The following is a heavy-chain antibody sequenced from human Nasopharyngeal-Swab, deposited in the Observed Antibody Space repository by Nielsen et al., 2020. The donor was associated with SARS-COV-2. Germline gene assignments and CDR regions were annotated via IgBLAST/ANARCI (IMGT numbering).Heavy chain of an antibody. J-gene: IGHJ4*02. CDR3: ARDHYSSSSGPSKFDY. Sequence: GESLKISCAASGFTFSSYGMHWVRQAPGKGLEWVAVIWYDGSNEYYADSVKGRFTISRDNSKNTLYLQMNSLRVEDTAVYYCARDHYSSSSGPSKFDYWGQGTLVTVSS. CDR2: IWYDGSNE. D-gene: IGHD6-6*01. V-gene: IGHV3-33*01. CDR1: GFTFSSYG.